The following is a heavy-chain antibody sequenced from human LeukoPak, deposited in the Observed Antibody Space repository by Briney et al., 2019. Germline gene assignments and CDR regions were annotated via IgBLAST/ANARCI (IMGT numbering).Heavy chain of an antibody. J-gene: IGHJ4*02. CDR2: LSSRDGYA. Sequence: ASVKVSCKASGYTFTTYGFNWVRQAPGQGLEWIGWLSSRDGYAKYAEKFQGGVTMTTDTSTSTANLELRSLRSDDTAVYYCVRGAWGDVIDYWGQGTLVTVSS. CDR3: VRGAWGDVIDY. CDR1: GYTFTTYG. D-gene: IGHD2-21*02. V-gene: IGHV1-18*01.